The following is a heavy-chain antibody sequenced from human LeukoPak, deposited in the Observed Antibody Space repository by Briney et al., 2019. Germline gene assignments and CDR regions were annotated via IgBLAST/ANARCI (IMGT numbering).Heavy chain of an antibody. J-gene: IGHJ4*02. CDR2: ISYDGNNQ. CDR3: AKISYYYDSSGSDY. V-gene: IGHV3-30-3*02. D-gene: IGHD3-22*01. Sequence: GGSLRLSCAVSGFAFSSLAMHWVRQAPGKGLEWVAFISYDGNNQYYADSVKGRFTISRDNSKNTLYLQMNSLRAEDTAVYYCAKISYYYDSSGSDYWGQGTLVTVSS. CDR1: GFAFSSLA.